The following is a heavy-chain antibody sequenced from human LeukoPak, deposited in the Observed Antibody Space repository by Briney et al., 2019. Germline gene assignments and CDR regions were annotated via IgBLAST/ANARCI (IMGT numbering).Heavy chain of an antibody. D-gene: IGHD6-6*01. CDR2: INPNSGGT. CDR3: ARVYSSPSSYYYYYYMDV. J-gene: IGHJ6*03. Sequence: ASVKVSCKASGYTFTGYYMHSVRQAPGQGVEWMGRINPNSGGTNYVRKFQGRVTMTRDTSISTAYMELSRLRSDDTAVYYCARVYSSPSSYYYYYYMDVWGKGTTVTVSS. V-gene: IGHV1-2*06. CDR1: GYTFTGYY.